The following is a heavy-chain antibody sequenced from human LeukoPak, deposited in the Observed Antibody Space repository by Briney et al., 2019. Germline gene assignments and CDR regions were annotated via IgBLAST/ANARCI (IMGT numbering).Heavy chain of an antibody. CDR3: ATYSILNAREFRY. CDR1: GFTFSNSW. CDR2: VQHIGGET. Sequence: GGSLRLSCSGSGFTFSNSWMGWVRQAPGKGLEWVANVQHIGGETYYVDSVKGRFTISRDNAKNSVHLQMNSLGADDTAVYYCATYSILNAREFRYWGQGTLVTVTS. D-gene: IGHD4-11*01. V-gene: IGHV3-7*01. J-gene: IGHJ1*01.